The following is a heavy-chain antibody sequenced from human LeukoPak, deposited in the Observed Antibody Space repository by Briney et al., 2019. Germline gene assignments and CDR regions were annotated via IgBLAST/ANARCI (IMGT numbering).Heavy chain of an antibody. Sequence: SETLSLTCAVYGGSFSGYYWSWIRQPPGKGLEWIGEINHSGSTNYNPSLKSRVTISVDTSKNQFSLKLSSVTAADTAVYYCARVWQQLVGYYYYYYMDVWGEGTTVTVSS. D-gene: IGHD6-13*01. V-gene: IGHV4-34*01. CDR2: INHSGST. CDR3: ARVWQQLVGYYYYYYMDV. J-gene: IGHJ6*03. CDR1: GGSFSGYY.